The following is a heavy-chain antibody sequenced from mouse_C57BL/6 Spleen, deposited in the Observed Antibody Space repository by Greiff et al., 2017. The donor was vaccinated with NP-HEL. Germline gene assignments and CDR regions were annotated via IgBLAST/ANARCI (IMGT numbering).Heavy chain of an antibody. CDR3: ARDKSYSTPYWYFDV. D-gene: IGHD2-5*01. CDR1: GFTFSDYY. CDR2: INYDGSST. V-gene: IGHV5-16*01. J-gene: IGHJ1*03. Sequence: EVKLMESEGGLVQPGSSMKLSCTASGFTFSDYYMAWVRQVPEKGLEWVANINYDGSSTYYLDSLKSRFIISRDNAKNILYLQMSSLKSEDTATYYCARDKSYSTPYWYFDVWGTGTTVTVSS.